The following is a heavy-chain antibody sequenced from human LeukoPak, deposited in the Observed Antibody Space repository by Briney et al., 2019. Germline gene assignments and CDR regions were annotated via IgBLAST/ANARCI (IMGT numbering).Heavy chain of an antibody. Sequence: PGGSLRLSCVASGFTFSSYWMSWVRQAPGRGLEWVANIKQDGSVKYYVDSVKGRFTISRDNAKNSLYLQMNSLRAEDTAVYYCARAGRGAFDYWGQGTLVTVSS. CDR2: IKQDGSVK. J-gene: IGHJ4*02. CDR1: GFTFSSYW. V-gene: IGHV3-7*01. CDR3: ARAGRGAFDY. D-gene: IGHD2-15*01.